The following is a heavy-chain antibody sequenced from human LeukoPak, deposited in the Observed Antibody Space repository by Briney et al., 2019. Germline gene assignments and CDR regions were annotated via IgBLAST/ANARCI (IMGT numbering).Heavy chain of an antibody. J-gene: IGHJ4*02. Sequence: SETLSLTCTVSGGSISSYYWSWIRQPPGKGLEWIGYIYYSGSTNYNPSLKSRVTISVDTSKNQFSLKLSSVTAADTAVYYCASVPHYYGSGSYRLPPPWGQGTLVTVSS. CDR3: ASVPHYYGSGSYRLPPP. D-gene: IGHD3-10*01. CDR1: GGSISSYY. V-gene: IGHV4-59*01. CDR2: IYYSGST.